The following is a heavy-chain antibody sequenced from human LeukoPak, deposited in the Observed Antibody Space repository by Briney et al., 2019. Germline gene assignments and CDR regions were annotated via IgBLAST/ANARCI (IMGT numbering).Heavy chain of an antibody. V-gene: IGHV3-30*04. CDR3: ARGSWYYDFWSYFDY. CDR1: GFTFSSYA. CDR2: ISYDGSNK. D-gene: IGHD3-3*01. Sequence: PGGSLRLSCAASGFTFSSYAVHWVRQAPGKGLEWVAVISYDGSNKYYSDSVKGRFTISRDNSKNTLYLQMNSLRAEDTAVYYCARGSWYYDFWSYFDYWGQGTLVTVSS. J-gene: IGHJ4*02.